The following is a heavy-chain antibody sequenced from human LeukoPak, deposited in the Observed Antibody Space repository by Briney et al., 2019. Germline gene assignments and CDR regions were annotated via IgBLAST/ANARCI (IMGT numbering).Heavy chain of an antibody. CDR2: IYYSGST. D-gene: IGHD3-16*02. V-gene: IGHV4-39*07. CDR3: ARRRYYDYVWGSYRYMATRYFDY. J-gene: IGHJ4*02. CDR1: SGSISTSNYY. Sequence: SETLSLTCTVSSGSISTSNYYWGWVRQPPGKALEWIGSIYYSGSTDYNPSLKSRVTISVDTSKNQFSLKLSSVTAADTAVYYCARRRYYDYVWGSYRYMATRYFDYWGQGTLVTVSS.